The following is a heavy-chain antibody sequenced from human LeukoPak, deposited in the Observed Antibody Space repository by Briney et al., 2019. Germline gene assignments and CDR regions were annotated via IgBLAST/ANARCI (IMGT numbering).Heavy chain of an antibody. CDR3: AKGNPIYCSSTSCYYPPFDP. Sequence: ASVKVSCKASGYTFTSYAISWVRQAPGQGLEWMGGIIPIFGTANYAQKFQGRVTITADESTSTAYMELSSLRSEDTAVYYCAKGNPIYCSSTSCYYPPFDPWGQGTLVTVSS. V-gene: IGHV1-69*13. D-gene: IGHD2-2*01. J-gene: IGHJ5*02. CDR2: IIPIFGTA. CDR1: GYTFTSYA.